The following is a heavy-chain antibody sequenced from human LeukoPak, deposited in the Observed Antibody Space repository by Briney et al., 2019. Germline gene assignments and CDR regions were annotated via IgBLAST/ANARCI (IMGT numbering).Heavy chain of an antibody. CDR2: INPNSGGT. Sequence: ASVKVSCKASGYTFTGYYMHWVRQAPGQGLEWMGWINPNSGGTNYAQKFQGRVTMTRDTSISTAYMELSSLRSEDTAVYYCARGLIAAAGKFDPWGQGTLVTVSS. J-gene: IGHJ5*02. V-gene: IGHV1-2*02. CDR1: GYTFTGYY. CDR3: ARGLIAAAGKFDP. D-gene: IGHD6-13*01.